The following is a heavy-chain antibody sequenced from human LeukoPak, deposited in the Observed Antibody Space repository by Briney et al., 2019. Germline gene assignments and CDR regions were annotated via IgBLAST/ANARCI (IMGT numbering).Heavy chain of an antibody. Sequence: PSETLSLTCAVYGGSFSGYYWSWIRQPPGKGLEWIGEINHSGSTNYNPSLKSRVTISVDTSKNQFSLKLSSVTAADTAVYYCARGPFGVVIISDPPKWFDPWGQGTLVTVSS. CDR2: INHSGST. CDR1: GGSFSGYY. CDR3: ARGPFGVVIISDPPKWFDP. V-gene: IGHV4-34*01. J-gene: IGHJ5*02. D-gene: IGHD3-3*01.